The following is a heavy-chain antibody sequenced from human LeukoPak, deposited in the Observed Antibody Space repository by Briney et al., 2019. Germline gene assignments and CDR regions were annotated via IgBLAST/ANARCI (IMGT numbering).Heavy chain of an antibody. CDR2: IYTSGST. Sequence: PSETLSLTCTVSGGSITSYDWSWIRQPAGKGLEWIGRIYTSGSTNYNPSLKSRVTISVDTSKNQFSLKLSSVTAADTAVYYCAREGLRYFDWLSYFDYWGQGTLVTVSS. V-gene: IGHV4-4*07. CDR1: GGSITSYD. CDR3: AREGLRYFDWLSYFDY. J-gene: IGHJ4*02. D-gene: IGHD3-9*01.